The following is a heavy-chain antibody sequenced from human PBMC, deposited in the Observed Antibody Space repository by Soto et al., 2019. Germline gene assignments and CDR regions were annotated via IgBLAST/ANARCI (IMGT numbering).Heavy chain of an antibody. Sequence: QVQLQESGPGLVKPSGTLSLTCAVSGGSISSSNWWSWVRQPPGKGLEWIGEIYHSGSTNYNPSLNSRVTISVDKSKNQFSLKLSSVTAADTAVYYCARRDSYGSGSYSWYYFDYWGQGTLVTVSS. CDR3: ARRDSYGSGSYSWYYFDY. CDR2: IYHSGST. J-gene: IGHJ4*02. CDR1: GGSISSSNW. V-gene: IGHV4-4*02. D-gene: IGHD3-10*01.